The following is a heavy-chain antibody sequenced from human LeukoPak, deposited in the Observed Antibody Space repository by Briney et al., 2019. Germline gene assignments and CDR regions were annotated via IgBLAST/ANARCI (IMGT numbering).Heavy chain of an antibody. D-gene: IGHD6-13*01. V-gene: IGHV3-21*04. Sequence: ESGGSLRLSCTASGFTFSRYSMNWVRQAPGKGLEWVSSITSRSSYIYYADSVKGRFTISRDNAKNTLYLQMNSLRAEDTAVYYCAKAIRKIAAAGTFDYWGQGTLVTVSS. CDR3: AKAIRKIAAAGTFDY. CDR2: ITSRSSYI. CDR1: GFTFSRYS. J-gene: IGHJ4*02.